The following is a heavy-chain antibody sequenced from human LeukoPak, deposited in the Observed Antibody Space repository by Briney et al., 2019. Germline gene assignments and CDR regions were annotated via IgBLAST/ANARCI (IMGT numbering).Heavy chain of an antibody. V-gene: IGHV3-20*04. D-gene: IGHD3-22*01. CDR2: INWNGGST. J-gene: IGHJ6*03. Sequence: GGSLRLSCAASGFTFDDYGMGGVRQAPGKGLEWVSGINWNGGSTGYADSVKGRFTISRDNAKNSLYLQMNSLRAEDTALYYCARYGDSSSYYYYYYYMDVWGKGTTVTVSS. CDR1: GFTFDDYG. CDR3: ARYGDSSSYYYYYYYMDV.